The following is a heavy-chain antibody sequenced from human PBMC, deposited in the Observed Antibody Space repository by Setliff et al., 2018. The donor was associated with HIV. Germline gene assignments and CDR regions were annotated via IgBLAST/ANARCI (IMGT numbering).Heavy chain of an antibody. Sequence: ASVKVSCKASGYTFSGYYMHWVRQAPGHGLEWMGWINPNNGGTNYAQKFQGRVNMTGDTSISTVYMELSSLRSDDTAVYYCAREKRSSTWLYSSGGTVDYWGLGTLVTVSS. CDR1: GYTFSGYY. CDR3: AREKRSSTWLYSSGGTVDY. CDR2: INPNNGGT. V-gene: IGHV1-2*02. D-gene: IGHD6-25*01. J-gene: IGHJ4*02.